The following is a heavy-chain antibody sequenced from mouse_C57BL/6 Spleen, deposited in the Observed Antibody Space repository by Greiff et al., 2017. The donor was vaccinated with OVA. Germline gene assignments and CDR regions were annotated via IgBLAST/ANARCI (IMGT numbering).Heavy chain of an antibody. V-gene: IGHV5-6*01. CDR1: GFTFSSYG. J-gene: IGHJ2*01. CDR3: ASLTGNYFDY. Sequence: EVNLVESGGDLVKPGGSLKLSCAASGFTFSSYGMSWVRQTPDKRLEWVATISSGGSYTYYPDSVKGRFTISRDNAKNTLYLQMSSLKSEDTAMYYCASLTGNYFDYWGQGTTLTVSS. D-gene: IGHD4-1*01. CDR2: ISSGGSYT.